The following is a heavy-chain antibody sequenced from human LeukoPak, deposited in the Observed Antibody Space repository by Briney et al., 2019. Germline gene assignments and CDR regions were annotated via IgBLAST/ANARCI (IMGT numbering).Heavy chain of an antibody. CDR1: GFTFSSYW. V-gene: IGHV3-74*01. CDR3: TRDTFGGDDF. D-gene: IGHD3-16*01. Sequence: PGGSLRLSCAASGFTFSSYWMHWVRQAPGEGLVWVSRINPDGSYTSYADSVKGRFTISRDNAKNTLYLQMNSLTADDPAVYYCTRDTFGGDDFWGQGTLVTVSS. CDR2: INPDGSYT. J-gene: IGHJ4*02.